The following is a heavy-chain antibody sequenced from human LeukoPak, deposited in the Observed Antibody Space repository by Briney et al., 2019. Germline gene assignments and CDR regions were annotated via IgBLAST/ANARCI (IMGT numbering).Heavy chain of an antibody. CDR1: GGSFSGYY. D-gene: IGHD3-9*01. Sequence: SETLSLTCAVYGGSFSGYYWSWIRQPPGKGLEWIGEINHSGSTNYNPSLKSRVTISVDTSKNQFSLKLSSVTAADTAVYYCARQTYYDISTGYYWAYYGMDVWGQGTTVTVSS. CDR3: ARQTYYDISTGYYWAYYGMDV. V-gene: IGHV4-34*01. CDR2: INHSGST. J-gene: IGHJ6*02.